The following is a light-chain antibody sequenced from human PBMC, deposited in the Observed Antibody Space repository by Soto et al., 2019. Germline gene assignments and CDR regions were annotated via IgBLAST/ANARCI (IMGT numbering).Light chain of an antibody. Sequence: IQKTQSPSSLSASVGDRVTITCRASPSISTFLNWYQQKPGKAPKLLIYAASSLRSGVPSRFSGSGSGTHFTLTINSLQAEDSATYFCLQDYTYPWTFGQGTKVDIK. CDR3: LQDYTYPWT. V-gene: IGKV1-6*01. J-gene: IGKJ1*01. CDR2: AAS. CDR1: PSISTF.